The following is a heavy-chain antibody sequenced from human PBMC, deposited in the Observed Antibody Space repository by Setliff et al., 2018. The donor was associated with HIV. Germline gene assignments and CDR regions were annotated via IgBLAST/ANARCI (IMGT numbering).Heavy chain of an antibody. D-gene: IGHD3-9*01. Sequence: PSETLSLTCTVPGGSINRSNYYWGWIRQPPGKGLEWIGTISHTGSTYYDPSLKSRVTISLDTSKNQFFLKLSSVTAPDTAIYYCARQTWEYYDTLTGYYRSPKNFDSWGQGTLVTVSS. CDR3: ARQTWEYYDTLTGYYRSPKNFDS. V-gene: IGHV4-39*01. J-gene: IGHJ4*02. CDR1: GGSINRSNYY. CDR2: ISHTGST.